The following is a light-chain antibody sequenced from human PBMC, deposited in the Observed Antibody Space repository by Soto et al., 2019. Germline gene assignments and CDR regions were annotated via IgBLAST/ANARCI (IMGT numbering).Light chain of an antibody. V-gene: IGKV1-33*01. CDR1: QDIRNY. Sequence: DIQMTQSPSSLSASVGDRVTITCQASQDIRNYLNWYQHKPGKAPKLLIYDASSLETGVPSRFSGSGSGTDFTFTISSLQPEDIATYYCQQYDNLRLFTFGPGTKVEIK. J-gene: IGKJ3*01. CDR3: QQYDNLRLFT. CDR2: DAS.